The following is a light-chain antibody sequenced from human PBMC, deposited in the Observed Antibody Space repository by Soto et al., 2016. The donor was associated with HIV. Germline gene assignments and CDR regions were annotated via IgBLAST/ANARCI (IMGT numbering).Light chain of an antibody. CDR3: QAWDTNTVV. CDR2: QDS. CDR1: KLGEKY. J-gene: IGLJ2*01. Sequence: SYDLTQPPSVSVSPGQTASITCSGDKLGEKYACWYQQRPGQSPVLVIYQDSKRPSGIPERFSGSNSGNTATLTISGAQAMDEADYYCQAWDTNTVVFGVGTKLTVL. V-gene: IGLV3-1*01.